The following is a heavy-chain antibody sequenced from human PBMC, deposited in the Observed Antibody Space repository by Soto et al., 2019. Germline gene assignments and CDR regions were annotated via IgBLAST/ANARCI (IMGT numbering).Heavy chain of an antibody. J-gene: IGHJ4*02. CDR1: DSSSTYY. Sequence: SETLSLTCTVDSSSTYYWCWILQSPGKGLEWIGYIYYMGRTNYNPSLRSRVTMSIDTSRNQFSLKLRSVTAADTAVYYCARDPVGVTHFDYWGQGAQVTVSS. D-gene: IGHD1-26*01. CDR2: IYYMGRT. CDR3: ARDPVGVTHFDY. V-gene: IGHV4-59*01.